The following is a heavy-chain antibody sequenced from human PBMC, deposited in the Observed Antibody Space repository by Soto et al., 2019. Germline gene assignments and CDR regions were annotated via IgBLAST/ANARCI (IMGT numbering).Heavy chain of an antibody. V-gene: IGHV2-70*01. CDR1: GFALNTSVMC. CDR3: GWIGVEVSTSYYKNGMDV. J-gene: IGHJ6*02. D-gene: IGHD2-2*01. Sequence: GPKVWNATKALTLTCTFTGFALNTSVMCLAWIRQPPGKALEWLALIDWDNGKYYNTPLKTRLIISKDTSNNQVVLTKTNIDPVDTATYYCGWIGVEVSTSYYKNGMDVWGQGTTVTVSS. CDR2: IDWDNGK.